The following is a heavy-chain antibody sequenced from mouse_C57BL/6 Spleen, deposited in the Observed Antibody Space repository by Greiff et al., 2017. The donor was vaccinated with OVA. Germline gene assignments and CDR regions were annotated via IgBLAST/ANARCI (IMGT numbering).Heavy chain of an antibody. CDR2: IYPRDGST. CDR1: GYTFTSYD. V-gene: IGHV1-85*01. CDR3: ARSKTAQATYFDY. Sequence: QVQLKESGPELVKPGASVKLSCKASGYTFTSYDINWVKQRPGQGLEWIGWIYPRDGSTKYNEKFKGKATLTVDTSSSTAYMELHSLTSEDSAVYFCARSKTAQATYFDYWGQGTTLTVSS. D-gene: IGHD3-2*02. J-gene: IGHJ2*01.